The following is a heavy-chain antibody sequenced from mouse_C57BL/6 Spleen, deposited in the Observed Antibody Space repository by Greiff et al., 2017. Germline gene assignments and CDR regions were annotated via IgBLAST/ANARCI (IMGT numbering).Heavy chain of an antibody. CDR1: GYSITSGYY. V-gene: IGHV3-6*01. D-gene: IGHD1-2*01. Sequence: ESGPGLVKPSQSLSLTCSVTGYSITSGYYWNWIRQFPGNKLEWMGYISYDGSNNYNPSLKNRISITRDTSKNQFFLKLNSVTTEDTATYYCARNDGTWFAYWGQGTLVTVSA. CDR2: ISYDGSN. CDR3: ARNDGTWFAY. J-gene: IGHJ3*01.